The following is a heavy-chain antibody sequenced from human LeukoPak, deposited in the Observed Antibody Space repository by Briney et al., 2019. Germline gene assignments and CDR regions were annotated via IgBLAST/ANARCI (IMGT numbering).Heavy chain of an antibody. CDR1: GGSISSGGYY. V-gene: IGHV4-30-2*01. CDR3: ATAGGCSSTSCYTVDY. D-gene: IGHD2-2*02. CDR2: IYHSGST. Sequence: SETLSLTCTVSGGSISSGGYYWGWIRQPPGKGLEWIGYIYHSGSTYYNPSLKSRVTISVDRSKNQFSLKLSSVTAADTAVYYCATAGGCSSTSCYTVDYWGQGTLVTVSS. J-gene: IGHJ4*02.